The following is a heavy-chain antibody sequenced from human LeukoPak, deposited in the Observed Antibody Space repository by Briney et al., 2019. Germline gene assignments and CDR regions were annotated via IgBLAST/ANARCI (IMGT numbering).Heavy chain of an antibody. CDR2: IYYSGST. D-gene: IGHD5-24*01. Sequence: PSETLSLTCTVSGGSISSSSYYWGWIRQPPRKGLEWIGSIYYSGSTYYNPSLKSRVTISVDTSKNQFSLKLSSVTAADTAVYYCANTPRTSRDGYNFLEAFDIWGQGTMVTVSS. CDR3: ANTPRTSRDGYNFLEAFDI. CDR1: GGSISSSSYY. J-gene: IGHJ3*02. V-gene: IGHV4-39*07.